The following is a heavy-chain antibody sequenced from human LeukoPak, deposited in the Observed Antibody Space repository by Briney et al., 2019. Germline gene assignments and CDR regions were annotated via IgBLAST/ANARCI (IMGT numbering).Heavy chain of an antibody. CDR3: AREPGSYRRTYYFDY. J-gene: IGHJ4*02. CDR2: INPNSGGT. V-gene: IGHV1-2*02. D-gene: IGHD1-26*01. CDR1: GYTFTGYY. Sequence: EASVKVSCKASGYTFTGYYMHWVRQAPGQGLEWMGWINPNSGGTNYAQKFQGRVTMTRDTSISTAYMELSRLRSDDTAVYYCAREPGSYRRTYYFDYWGQGTLVTVSS.